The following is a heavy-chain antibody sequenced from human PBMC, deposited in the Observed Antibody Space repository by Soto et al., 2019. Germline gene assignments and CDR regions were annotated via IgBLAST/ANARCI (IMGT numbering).Heavy chain of an antibody. J-gene: IGHJ4*02. Sequence: LRLSCAASGFTFSNYWMSWVRQAPGKGLERVANIKKDGSETYYVDSVKGRFTISRDNAKNSLYLQMNSLRADDTAVYYCTTDYSNSWYFPFDYWGQGTLVTVSS. CDR3: TTDYSNSWYFPFDY. CDR1: GFTFSNYW. CDR2: IKKDGSET. D-gene: IGHD4-4*01. V-gene: IGHV3-7*04.